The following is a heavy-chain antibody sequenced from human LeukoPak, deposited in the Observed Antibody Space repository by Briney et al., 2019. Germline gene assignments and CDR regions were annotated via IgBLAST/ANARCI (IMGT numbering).Heavy chain of an antibody. D-gene: IGHD4-23*01. CDR3: ARGDWWQLKFDY. CDR2: ISVNNGNT. CDR1: GYTFINSG. Sequence: ASVKVSYKASGYTFINSGITWVRQAPGQGFEWMGWISVNNGNTNYAQKLQGRVTMTTDTSTSTAYIELTSLTSDDTAVYYCARGDWWQLKFDYWGQGTLVTVSS. J-gene: IGHJ4*02. V-gene: IGHV1-18*04.